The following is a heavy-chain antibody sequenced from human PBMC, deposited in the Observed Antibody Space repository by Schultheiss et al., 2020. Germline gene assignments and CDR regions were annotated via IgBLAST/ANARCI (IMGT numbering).Heavy chain of an antibody. J-gene: IGHJ6*02. D-gene: IGHD1-26*01. CDR3: ARDGGSSPGYYGMDV. CDR2: IYTSGST. V-gene: IGHV4-61*02. Sequence: LRLSCTVSGGSISSGSYYWSWIRQPAGKGLEWIGRIYTSGSTNYNPSLKSRVTISVDTSKNQFSLKLSSVTAADTAVYYCARDGGSSPGYYGMDVWGQGTTVTVSS. CDR1: GGSISSGSYY.